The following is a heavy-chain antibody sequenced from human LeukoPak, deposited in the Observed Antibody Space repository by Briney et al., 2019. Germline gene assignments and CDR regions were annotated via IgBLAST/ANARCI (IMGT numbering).Heavy chain of an antibody. CDR2: IKQDGSEK. Sequence: GGSLRLSCAVSGFSFNNYWKSWVRQAPGKGLEWVANIKQDGSEKYYVDSVKGRFSISRDNAKNSLYLQMNSLRAEDTAVYYCARGYDFWSGYLDYWGQGTLVTVSS. CDR1: GFSFNNYW. J-gene: IGHJ4*02. V-gene: IGHV3-7*05. D-gene: IGHD3-3*01. CDR3: ARGYDFWSGYLDY.